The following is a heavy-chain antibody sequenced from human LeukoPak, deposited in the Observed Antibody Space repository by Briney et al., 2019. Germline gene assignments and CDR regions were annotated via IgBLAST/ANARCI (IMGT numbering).Heavy chain of an antibody. D-gene: IGHD3-16*02. CDR2: IIPIFGTA. CDR3: ARSPRSYRYYFDY. CDR1: GGTFSSYA. V-gene: IGHV1-69*13. Sequence: GASVKVSCKASGGTFSSYAISWVRQAPGQGLEWMGGIIPIFGTANYARKFQGRVTITADESTSTAYMELSSLRSEDTAVYYCARSPRSYRYYFDYWGQGTLVTVSS. J-gene: IGHJ4*02.